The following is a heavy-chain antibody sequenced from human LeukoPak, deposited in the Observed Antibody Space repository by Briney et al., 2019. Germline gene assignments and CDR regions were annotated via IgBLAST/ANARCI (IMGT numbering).Heavy chain of an antibody. CDR1: GFTFDDYG. CDR3: ANAGYSYRGGTIDY. V-gene: IGHV4-38-2*01. J-gene: IGHJ4*02. CDR2: IYHSGST. D-gene: IGHD5-18*01. Sequence: PGGSLRLSCAASGFTFDDYGMSWVRQAPGKGLEWIGSIYHSGSTYYNPSLKSRVTISVDTSKNQFSLKLSSVTAADTAVYYCANAGYSYRGGTIDYWGQGTLVAVSS.